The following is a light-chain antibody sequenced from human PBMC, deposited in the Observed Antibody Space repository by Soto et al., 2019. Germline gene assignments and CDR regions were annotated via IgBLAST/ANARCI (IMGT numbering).Light chain of an antibody. CDR1: SSDVGGYNY. Sequence: QSVLTQPASVSGSPGQSITISCTGTSSDVGGYNYVSWYQQHPGKAPKLMIYDVSNRPSGVSNRFSGSKSGNTASLTNSGLQAEDEADYYCSSYTSSSTLPNWVFGGGTKLTVL. J-gene: IGLJ3*02. CDR3: SSYTSSSTLPNWV. V-gene: IGLV2-14*01. CDR2: DVS.